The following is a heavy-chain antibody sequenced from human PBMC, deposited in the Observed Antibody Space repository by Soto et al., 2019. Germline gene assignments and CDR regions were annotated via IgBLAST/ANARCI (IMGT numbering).Heavy chain of an antibody. CDR1: GGSFSGYY. J-gene: IGHJ6*02. CDR2: INHSGST. CDR3: ARVSMVAVAGYYYYGMDV. Sequence: SETLSLTCAVYGGSFSGYYWSWIRQPPGKGLEWMGEINHSGSTNYNPSLKSRVTISVDTSKNQFSLKLSSVTAADTAVYYCARVSMVAVAGYYYYGMDVWGQGTTVTVSS. V-gene: IGHV4-34*01. D-gene: IGHD6-19*01.